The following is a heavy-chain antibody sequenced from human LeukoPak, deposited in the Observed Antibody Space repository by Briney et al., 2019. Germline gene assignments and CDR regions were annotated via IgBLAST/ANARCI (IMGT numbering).Heavy chain of an antibody. CDR2: INHSGST. CDR3: ARGQAYYYDSSGYYYADY. V-gene: IGHV4-30-2*01. J-gene: IGHJ4*02. Sequence: SQTLSLTCAVSGGSISSGGYSWSWIRQPPGKGLEWIGEINHSGSTNYNPSLKSRVTISIDTSKNQFSLKLSSVTAADTAVYYCARGQAYYYDSSGYYYADYWGQGTLVTVSS. CDR1: GGSISSGGYS. D-gene: IGHD3-22*01.